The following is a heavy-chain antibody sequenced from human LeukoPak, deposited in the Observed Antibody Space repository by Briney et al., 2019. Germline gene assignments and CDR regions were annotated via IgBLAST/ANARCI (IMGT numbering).Heavy chain of an antibody. CDR2: IKSKTDGGTT. CDR1: GFTVSNNF. Sequence: GGSLRLSCAASGFTVSNNFMVWVRQAPGKGLEWVGRIKSKTDGGTTDYAEPVKGRFTISRDDSKTTLYLQINSLKTEDTAVYYCTTVYTSDYCGGDCYSGVDYWGQGTLVTVSS. V-gene: IGHV3-15*01. D-gene: IGHD2-21*01. J-gene: IGHJ4*02. CDR3: TTVYTSDYCGGDCYSGVDY.